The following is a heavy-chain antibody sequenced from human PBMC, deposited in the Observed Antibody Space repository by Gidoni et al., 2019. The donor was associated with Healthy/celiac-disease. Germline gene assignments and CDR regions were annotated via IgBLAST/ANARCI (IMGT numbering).Heavy chain of an antibody. CDR1: GFPFSSYS. CDR2: ISSSSSYI. V-gene: IGHV3-21*01. Sequence: EVQLVESGGGLVKPGGSLRLSCAASGFPFSSYSMNWVRQAPGKGLEWVSSISSSSSYIYYADSVKGRFTISRDNAKNSLYLQMNSLRAEDTAVYYCAREFFGVVIGGYFDLWGRGTLVTVSS. CDR3: AREFFGVVIGGYFDL. J-gene: IGHJ2*01. D-gene: IGHD3-3*01.